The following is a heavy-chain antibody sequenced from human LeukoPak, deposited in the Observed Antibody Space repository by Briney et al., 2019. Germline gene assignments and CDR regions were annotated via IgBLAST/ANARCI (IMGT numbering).Heavy chain of an antibody. J-gene: IGHJ5*02. D-gene: IGHD4-17*01. CDR3: ARESYGDYVIDP. CDR1: GFTFSSYG. CDR2: IWYDGSNK. Sequence: GRSLRLSCAASGFTFSSYGMHWVRQAPGKGLEWVAVIWYDGSNKYYADSVKGRFTISRDNSKNTLYLQMNSLRAEDTAVYYCARESYGDYVIDPRGQGTLVTVSS. V-gene: IGHV3-33*01.